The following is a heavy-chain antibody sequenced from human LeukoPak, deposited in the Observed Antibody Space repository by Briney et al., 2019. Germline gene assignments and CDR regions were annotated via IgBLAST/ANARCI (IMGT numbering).Heavy chain of an antibody. CDR1: GFTFSTYG. Sequence: PGGSLRLSCAASGFTFSTYGMHWVRQAPGKGLEWVAVISYDGSDKYYADSVKGRITISRDNSKNTVYLQMIGLRAEDTAVYYCAKDQGSSGRNAFDIWGRGTTVTVSS. J-gene: IGHJ3*02. CDR2: ISYDGSDK. V-gene: IGHV3-30*18. D-gene: IGHD6-19*01. CDR3: AKDQGSSGRNAFDI.